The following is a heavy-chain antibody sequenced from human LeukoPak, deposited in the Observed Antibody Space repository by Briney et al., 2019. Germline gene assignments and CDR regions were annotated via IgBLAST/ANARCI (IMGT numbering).Heavy chain of an antibody. J-gene: IGHJ4*02. CDR1: GFTFSSYA. Sequence: GGSLRLSCAASGFTFSSYAMHWVRQAPGKGLEWVAVISYDGSNKYYADSVKGRFTISRDNSKNTLYLQMNSLRAEDTAVYYCARDRKTDYYDSSGYFDYWGQGTLVTVSS. CDR2: ISYDGSNK. D-gene: IGHD3-22*01. V-gene: IGHV3-30-3*01. CDR3: ARDRKTDYYDSSGYFDY.